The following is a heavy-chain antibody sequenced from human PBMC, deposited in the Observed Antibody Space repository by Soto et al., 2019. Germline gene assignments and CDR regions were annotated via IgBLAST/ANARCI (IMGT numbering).Heavy chain of an antibody. CDR2: IIPIFGTA. V-gene: IGHV1-69*01. D-gene: IGHD3-22*01. CDR3: AKQGTWYYYDSSGYYQFDS. J-gene: IGHJ4*02. CDR1: GGTFSSYA. Sequence: QVQLVQSGAEVKKPGSSVKVSCKASGGTFSSYAISWVRQAPGQGLEWMGGIIPIFGTANYAQKFQGRVTITADESTSTAYMELSSLRSEDTAVYYCAKQGTWYYYDSSGYYQFDSWGQGTLVTVSS.